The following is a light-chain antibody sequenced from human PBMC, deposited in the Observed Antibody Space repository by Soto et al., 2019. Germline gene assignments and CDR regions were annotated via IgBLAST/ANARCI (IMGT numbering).Light chain of an antibody. CDR1: QSVSSN. CDR3: QQYNYWPPLYT. V-gene: IGKV3-15*01. Sequence: EIVMTQSPATLSVSPGERATLSCRASQSVSSNLAWYQQKPGQAPGLLIYGASTRATGIPARFSGSGSGTEVTLTISSLQSEDFAVYYCQQYNYWPPLYTFGQGTKLEIK. CDR2: GAS. J-gene: IGKJ2*01.